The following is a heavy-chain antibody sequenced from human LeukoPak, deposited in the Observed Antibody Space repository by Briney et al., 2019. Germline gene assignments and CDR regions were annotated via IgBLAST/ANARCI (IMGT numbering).Heavy chain of an antibody. J-gene: IGHJ4*02. CDR2: FYYTGST. D-gene: IGHD5/OR15-5a*01. CDR1: GGSVSGGSYY. Sequence: SETLSLTCTVSGGSVSGGSYYWSWIRQPPGKGLEWIGYFYYTGSTNYNPSLKSRVTISVDASKNQFSLRLSSVTAADTAVYYCASGQFLVSNDYWGQGILVTVSS. CDR3: ASGQFLVSNDY. V-gene: IGHV4-61*01.